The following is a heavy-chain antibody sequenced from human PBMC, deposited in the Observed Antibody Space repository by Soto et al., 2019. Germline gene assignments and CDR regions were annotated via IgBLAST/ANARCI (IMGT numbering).Heavy chain of an antibody. CDR1: GYTLTELS. CDR3: ATTPAGLDYYGSGNWFDP. D-gene: IGHD3-10*01. J-gene: IGHJ5*02. V-gene: IGHV1-24*01. CDR2: FDPEDGET. Sequence: GPSVKVSCKVSGYTLTELSMHWVRQAPGKGLEWMGGFDPEDGETIYAQKFQGRVTMTEDTSTDTAYMELSSLRSEDTAVYYCATTPAGLDYYGSGNWFDPWGQGTLVTVSS.